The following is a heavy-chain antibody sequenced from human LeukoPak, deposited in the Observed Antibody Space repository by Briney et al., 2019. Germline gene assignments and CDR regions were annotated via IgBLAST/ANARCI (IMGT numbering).Heavy chain of an antibody. CDR2: INPNSGGT. D-gene: IGHD3-22*01. CDR1: GYTFTGYY. V-gene: IGHV1-2*02. CDR3: ARCHYYDSSGYRAGPPYYYYMDV. J-gene: IGHJ6*03. Sequence: ASVKVSCKASGYTFTGYYMHWVRQAPGQGLEWMGWINPNSGGTNYAQKFQGRVTMTRDTSISTAYMELSRLRSDDTAVYYCARCHYYDSSGYRAGPPYYYYMDVWGKGTTVTVSS.